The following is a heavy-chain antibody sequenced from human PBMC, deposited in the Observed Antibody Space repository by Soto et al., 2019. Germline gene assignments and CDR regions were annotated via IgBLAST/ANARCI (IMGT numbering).Heavy chain of an antibody. CDR1: GFTFSSYA. J-gene: IGHJ4*02. CDR3: AKPSAKFTLGSYYVSY. D-gene: IGHD3-16*01. V-gene: IGHV3-23*01. CDR2: ISGSGGST. Sequence: PGGSLRLSCAASGFTFSSYAMSWVRQAPGKGLEWVSAISGSGGSTYYADSVKGRFTISRDNSKNTLYLQMNSLRAEDTAVYYCAKPSAKFTLGSYYVSYWGQGTLVTVSS.